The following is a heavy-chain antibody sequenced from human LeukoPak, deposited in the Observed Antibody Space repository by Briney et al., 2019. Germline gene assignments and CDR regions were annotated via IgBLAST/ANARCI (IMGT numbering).Heavy chain of an antibody. D-gene: IGHD5-24*01. Sequence: EGSLRLSCGASGFIFRNFGMHWIRQAPGKGLEWVAFIRTDGSFESYADSVKGRLTISRDNSKNILSLQMNSLKPGDTAVYFCARGWAAPANYMDVWGKGTTVTVSS. CDR2: IRTDGSFE. CDR3: ARGWAAPANYMDV. J-gene: IGHJ6*03. V-gene: IGHV3-30*02. CDR1: GFIFRNFG.